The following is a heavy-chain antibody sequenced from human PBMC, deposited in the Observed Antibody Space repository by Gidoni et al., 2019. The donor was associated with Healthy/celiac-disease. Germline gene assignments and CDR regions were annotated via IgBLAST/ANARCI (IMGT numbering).Heavy chain of an antibody. J-gene: IGHJ2*01. CDR2: IWYDGSNK. CDR1: GFTFSSYG. D-gene: IGHD5-18*01. V-gene: IGHV3-33*01. CDR3: ASQIPGGYSYGYDWYFDL. Sequence: QVQLVESGGGVVQPGRSLRLSCAASGFTFSSYGMHWVRQAPGKGLEWVAVIWYDGSNKYYADSVKGRFTISRDNSKNTLYLQMNSLRAEDTAVYYCASQIPGGYSYGYDWYFDLWGRGTLVTVSS.